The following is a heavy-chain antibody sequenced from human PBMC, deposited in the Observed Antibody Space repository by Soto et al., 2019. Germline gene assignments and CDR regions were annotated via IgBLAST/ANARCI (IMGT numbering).Heavy chain of an antibody. D-gene: IGHD6-19*01. Sequence: GGSLRLSCAASGFTFSSYGMHWVRQAPGKGLEWVALISFDGSNTYYADSVKGRFTISRDNSQNTLYLQMHSLRAEDTSLYYCGAGQFFSDYWGEGALVTVSS. J-gene: IGHJ4*02. V-gene: IGHV3-30*03. CDR1: GFTFSSYG. CDR2: ISFDGSNT. CDR3: GAGQFFSDY.